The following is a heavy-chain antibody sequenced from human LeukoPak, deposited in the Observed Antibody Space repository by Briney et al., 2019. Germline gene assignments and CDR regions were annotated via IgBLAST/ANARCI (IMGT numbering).Heavy chain of an antibody. J-gene: IGHJ5*02. D-gene: IGHD2/OR15-2a*01. CDR2: IGSSDSTT. Sequence: GGSLRLSCVGSGFTFSSYEMNWVRQAPGKGLEWLSYIGSSDSTTHYADSVKGRFTISRDNAKNSLYLQMNSLRVEDTAVYYCARSPTFRGWFDPWGQGTLVTVSS. CDR1: GFTFSSYE. V-gene: IGHV3-48*03. CDR3: ARSPTFRGWFDP.